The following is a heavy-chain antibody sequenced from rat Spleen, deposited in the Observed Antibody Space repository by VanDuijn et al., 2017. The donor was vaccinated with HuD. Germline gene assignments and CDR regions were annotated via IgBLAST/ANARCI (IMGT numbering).Heavy chain of an antibody. CDR3: ARPLH. V-gene: IGHV5S13*01. J-gene: IGHJ2*01. Sequence: EVQLVESGGGLVQPGRSLKLSCAASGFTFRNYGMAWVRQTLTRGLEWVAFINIGGSTYYRDSVKGRFTVSRDNAKSTLYLQMDSLRSEDTATYYCARPLHWGQGVMVTVSS. CDR1: GFTFRNYG. CDR2: INIGGST.